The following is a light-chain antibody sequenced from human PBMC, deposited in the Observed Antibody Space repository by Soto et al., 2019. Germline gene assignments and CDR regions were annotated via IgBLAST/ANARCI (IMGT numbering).Light chain of an antibody. CDR1: NIGSKS. Sequence: SYELTQPPSVSVAPGQTASMTCGGNNIGSKSVHWYQHRLGQAPVLVVYEDSARPSGIPERFSGSNSGNTATLTIRRVEAGDEADYYCQVWDSSIVHWVFGGGTKLTVL. CDR3: QVWDSSIVHWV. CDR2: EDS. J-gene: IGLJ3*02. V-gene: IGLV3-21*02.